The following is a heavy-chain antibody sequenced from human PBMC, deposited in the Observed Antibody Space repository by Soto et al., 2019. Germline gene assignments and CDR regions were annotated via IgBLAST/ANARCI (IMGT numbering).Heavy chain of an antibody. CDR3: ACAGRRWLGPSGIDY. J-gene: IGHJ4*02. CDR2: VSHDGRNT. D-gene: IGHD2-15*01. V-gene: IGHV3-30*03. Sequence: VQLVESGGGVVQPGRSLRLSCAASGFTFSDYAMHWVRQAPGKGLVWVAVVSHDGRNTHYADSVKGRFTISRDRSKNTFSLEMHINRPGDAAVSFCACAGRRWLGPSGIDYWGQGALVTVSS. CDR1: GFTFSDYA.